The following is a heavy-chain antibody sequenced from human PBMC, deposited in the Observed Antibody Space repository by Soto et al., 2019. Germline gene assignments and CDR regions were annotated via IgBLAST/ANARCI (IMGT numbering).Heavy chain of an antibody. CDR2: IYYSGST. CDR1: GGSISSYY. V-gene: IGHV4-59*12. Sequence: SETLSLTCTVSGGSISSYYWSWIRQPPGKGLEWIGYIYYSGSTNYNPSLKSRVTISVDTSKNQFSLKLSSVTAADTAVYYCAREGPSRRYFDLWDHGTLVTVSS. CDR3: AREGPSRRYFDL. J-gene: IGHJ2*01.